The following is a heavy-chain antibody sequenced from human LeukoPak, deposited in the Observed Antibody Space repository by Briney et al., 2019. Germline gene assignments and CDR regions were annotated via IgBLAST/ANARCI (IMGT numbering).Heavy chain of an antibody. D-gene: IGHD3-9*01. CDR2: MNPNSGNT. Sequence: GASVKASCKASGYTFTRYDINWVRQATGQGLEWMGWMNPNSGNTGYAQKFQGRVTMTRNTSISTAYMELSSLRSEDTAVYYCARAHYDILTGYDDAFDIWGQGTMVTVSS. CDR3: ARAHYDILTGYDDAFDI. CDR1: GYTFTRYD. J-gene: IGHJ3*02. V-gene: IGHV1-8*01.